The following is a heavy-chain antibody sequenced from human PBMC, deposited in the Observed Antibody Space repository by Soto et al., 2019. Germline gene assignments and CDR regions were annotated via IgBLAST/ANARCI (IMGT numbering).Heavy chain of an antibody. CDR1: GFTFSNFP. Sequence: EVQLVESGGGLVQPGGSRRLSCAASGFTFSNFPMTWVRQAPGKGLEWVSYISGASNYIYYADSVKGRFTISRDNAKNSMSLQMNSLRDEDTAVYYCARQVYKVVTPIDYWGQGTVVTVSS. D-gene: IGHD2-21*02. V-gene: IGHV3-48*02. CDR3: ARQVYKVVTPIDY. CDR2: ISGASNYI. J-gene: IGHJ4*02.